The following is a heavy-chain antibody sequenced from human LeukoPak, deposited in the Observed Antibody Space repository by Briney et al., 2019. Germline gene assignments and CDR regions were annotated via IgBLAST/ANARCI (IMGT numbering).Heavy chain of an antibody. Sequence: PGGSLRLSCAASGFTVSSNYMSWVPQAPGKGLEWVSDIFVGGSTHYADSVKGRFTISRDNSKNTMYLQMNSLRAEDTAVYYCARDGAYCGGDCYSDYWGQGTLVTVSS. CDR1: GFTVSSNY. D-gene: IGHD2-21*02. CDR2: IFVGGST. V-gene: IGHV3-53*01. J-gene: IGHJ4*02. CDR3: ARDGAYCGGDCYSDY.